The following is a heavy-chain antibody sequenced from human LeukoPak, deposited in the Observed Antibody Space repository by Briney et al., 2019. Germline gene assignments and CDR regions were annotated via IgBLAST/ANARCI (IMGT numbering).Heavy chain of an antibody. J-gene: IGHJ6*03. Sequence: SVKVSCKASGGTFSSYAISWVRQAPGQGLEWMRGIIPIFGTANYAHKFQGRVTITTDESTSTAYMQLSSLRSEDTAVYYCARGYCSGGSCYSGTLYHMDVWGKGTTVTVSS. V-gene: IGHV1-69*05. CDR1: GGTFSSYA. D-gene: IGHD2-15*01. CDR3: ARGYCSGGSCYSGTLYHMDV. CDR2: IIPIFGTA.